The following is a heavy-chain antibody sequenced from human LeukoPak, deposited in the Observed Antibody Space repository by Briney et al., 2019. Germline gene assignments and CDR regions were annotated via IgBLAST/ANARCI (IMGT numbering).Heavy chain of an antibody. CDR1: GFTFSSYW. CDR3: ARDSYYDSSGYYRQYGMDV. J-gene: IGHJ6*02. Sequence: GGSLRLSCAASGFTFSSYWMSWVRQAPGKGLVWVSRINSDGSSTSYADSVKGRFTISRDNAKNTLYLQMNSLRAEDTAVYYCARDSYYDSSGYYRQYGMDVWGQGTTVTVSS. CDR2: INSDGSST. V-gene: IGHV3-74*01. D-gene: IGHD3-22*01.